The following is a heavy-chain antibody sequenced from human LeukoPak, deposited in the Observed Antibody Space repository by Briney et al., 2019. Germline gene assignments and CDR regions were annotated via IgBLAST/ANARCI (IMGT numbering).Heavy chain of an antibody. CDR1: GGSINSYY. Sequence: SETLSLTCTVSGGSINSYYWSWIRQPPGKGLEWIGNIYHSGSTNYNPSLKSRVTISVDTSKKQSSLKPTSVTAADTAVYYCARDSATSLEFNWNQDYYDYYYMDVWDKGTTVTVSS. V-gene: IGHV4-59*01. J-gene: IGHJ6*03. D-gene: IGHD1-20*01. CDR2: IYHSGST. CDR3: ARDSATSLEFNWNQDYYDYYYMDV.